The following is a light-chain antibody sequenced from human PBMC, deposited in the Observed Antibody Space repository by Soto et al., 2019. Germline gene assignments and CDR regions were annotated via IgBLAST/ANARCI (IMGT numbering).Light chain of an antibody. V-gene: IGLV2-14*01. J-gene: IGLJ2*01. CDR2: EVT. CDR1: SSDVGAYNF. CDR3: SSYTSISTLV. Sequence: QSALTQPASVSGSPGQSITISCTGSSSDVGAYNFVSWYQHHPGKAPKLMIYEVTKRPSGVSNRFSGSKSGNTASLTISGLQAEDESDYYCSSYTSISTLVFGGGTKLTVL.